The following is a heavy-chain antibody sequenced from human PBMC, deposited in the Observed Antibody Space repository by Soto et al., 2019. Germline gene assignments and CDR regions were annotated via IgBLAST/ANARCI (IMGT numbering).Heavy chain of an antibody. CDR2: ISAYNGNT. D-gene: IGHD6-13*01. V-gene: IGHV1-18*04. J-gene: IGHJ4*02. CDR1: GYTFTSYG. CDR3: ARDQDAWYRSSWYGQDY. Sequence: ASVKVSCKASGYTFTSYGISWVRQAPGQGLEWMGWISAYNGNTNYAQKLQGRVTMTTDTSTSTAYMELRSLRSDDTAVYYCARDQDAWYRSSWYGQDYWGQGTLVTVSS.